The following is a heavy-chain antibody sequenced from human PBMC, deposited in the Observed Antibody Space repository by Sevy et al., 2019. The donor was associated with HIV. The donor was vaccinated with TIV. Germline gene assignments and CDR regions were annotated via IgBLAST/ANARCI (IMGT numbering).Heavy chain of an antibody. CDR3: ARDHVKDGDLGDYYYFAMDV. CDR2: ISGSDGTI. V-gene: IGHV3-11*01. CDR1: GFTFSDYY. Sequence: GGSLRLSCAASGFTFSDYYMSWIRQAPGKGLEWISYISGSDGTIFYADSVKGRFTISRDNSKNSLYLQMSSLGAEDTALYYCARDHVKDGDLGDYYYFAMDVWGQGTTVTVSS. D-gene: IGHD4-17*01. J-gene: IGHJ6*02.